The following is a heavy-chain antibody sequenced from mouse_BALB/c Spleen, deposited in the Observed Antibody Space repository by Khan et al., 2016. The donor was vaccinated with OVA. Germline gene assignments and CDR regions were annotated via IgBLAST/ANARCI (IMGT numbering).Heavy chain of an antibody. J-gene: IGHJ2*01. D-gene: IGHD1-1*01. CDR1: GYTFRNYG. CDR2: INTNTGEP. CDR3: ARQDYGGSPDY. V-gene: IGHV9-1*02. Sequence: QIQLVQSGPELKKPGETVKISCEASGYTFRNYGMNWVKQAPGKGLTWMGWINTNTGEPTYADDFKGRFAFSLETSASSAFLQINYLKNEDMATYFCARQDYGGSPDYWGQGTTLTVSS.